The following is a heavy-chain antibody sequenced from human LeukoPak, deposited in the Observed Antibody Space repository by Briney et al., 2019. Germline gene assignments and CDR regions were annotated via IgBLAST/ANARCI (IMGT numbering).Heavy chain of an antibody. CDR1: GFTFSSYG. Sequence: GGTLRLSCAASGFTFSSYGMSWVRQAPGKGLEWVSAVSTTGGTTYYADSVKGRFTIFRDNSKNTLYLQMNSLRAEDTAIYYCAKDTWGQGTLVTVSS. V-gene: IGHV3-23*01. CDR3: AKDT. J-gene: IGHJ5*02. CDR2: VSTTGGTT.